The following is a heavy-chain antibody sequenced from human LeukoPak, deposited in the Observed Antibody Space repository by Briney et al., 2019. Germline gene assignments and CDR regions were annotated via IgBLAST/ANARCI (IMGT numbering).Heavy chain of an antibody. D-gene: IGHD2-2*02. CDR2: INTNTGNP. CDR3: ASSVVPAAIGLDY. CDR1: GYIFNTYG. Sequence: ASVKVSCKASGYIFNTYGISWLRQAPGQGLEWMGWINTNTGNPTYAQGFTGRFVFSLDPSVSTAYLQISSLKAEDTAVYYCASSVVPAAIGLDYWGQGTLVTVSS. V-gene: IGHV7-4-1*02. J-gene: IGHJ4*02.